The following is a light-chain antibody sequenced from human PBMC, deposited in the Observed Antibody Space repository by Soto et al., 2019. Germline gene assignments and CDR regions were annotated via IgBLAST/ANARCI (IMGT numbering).Light chain of an antibody. CDR2: AAS. CDR3: QQGDSFPFT. V-gene: IGKV1-12*01. CDR1: QSIGSW. Sequence: DIQMTQSPSTLSGSVGDRVIITCRASQSIGSWVAWYQQKPGKAPKLLISAASSLQSGVPRRFSGSGSGTDFTLIISSLQPEDFATYFCQQGDSFPFTFGGGTKVDIK. J-gene: IGKJ4*01.